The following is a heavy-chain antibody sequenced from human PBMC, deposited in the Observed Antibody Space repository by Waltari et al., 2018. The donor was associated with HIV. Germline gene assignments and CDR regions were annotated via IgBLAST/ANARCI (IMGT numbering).Heavy chain of an antibody. Sequence: QVQLVQSGAEVKKPGASVKISCKTSGASFTSSYIHWVRQAPGQGRVWMGIISPTDGRTTVSQRVLGRISMTRDTPRSTVYMELQSVQPDDTATYYCARVRCGGGGCQWAFDVWGQGTKVTVS. D-gene: IGHD2-21*01. CDR2: ISPTDGRT. CDR3: ARVRCGGGGCQWAFDV. J-gene: IGHJ3*01. CDR1: GASFTSSY. V-gene: IGHV1-46*01.